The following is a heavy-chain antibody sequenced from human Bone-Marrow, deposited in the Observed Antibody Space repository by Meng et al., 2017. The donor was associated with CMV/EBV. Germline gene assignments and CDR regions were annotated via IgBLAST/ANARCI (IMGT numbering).Heavy chain of an antibody. CDR2: IYYSGST. D-gene: IGHD4-23*01. CDR1: GGSISSSSYY. Sequence: GSLRLSCTVSGGSISSSSYYWGWIRQPPGKGLEWIGSIYYSGSTYYNPSLKSRVTISVDTSKNQFSLKLSSVTAADTAVYYCAREVVTPGGSFYFDYWGQGTLVTVSS. V-gene: IGHV4-39*07. J-gene: IGHJ4*02. CDR3: AREVVTPGGSFYFDY.